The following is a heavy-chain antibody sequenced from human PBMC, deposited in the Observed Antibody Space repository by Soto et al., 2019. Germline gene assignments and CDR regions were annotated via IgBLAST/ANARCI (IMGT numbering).Heavy chain of an antibody. V-gene: IGHV3-7*01. J-gene: IGHJ3*02. D-gene: IGHD1-1*01. Sequence: GGSLRLSCAASGFTFSSYWMSWVRQAPGKGLEWVANIKQDGSEKYYVDSVKGRFTISRDNAKNSLYLQMDSLRAEDTAVYYCARETTRLAFDIWGQGTLVTVSS. CDR3: ARETTRLAFDI. CDR2: IKQDGSEK. CDR1: GFTFSSYW.